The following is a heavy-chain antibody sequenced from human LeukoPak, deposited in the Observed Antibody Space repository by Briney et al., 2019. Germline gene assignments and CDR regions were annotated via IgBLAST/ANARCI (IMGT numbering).Heavy chain of an antibody. CDR3: ARVRVVLRYFDWLLHYFDY. J-gene: IGHJ4*02. D-gene: IGHD3-9*01. CDR2: INTNTGNP. CDR1: GYTFTSYA. V-gene: IGHV7-4-1*02. Sequence: GASVKVSCKASGYTFTSYAMNWVRQAPGQGLEWMGWINTNTGNPTYAQGFTGRFVFSLDTSVSTAYLQISSLKAEDTAVYYCARVRVVLRYFDWLLHYFDYWGQGTLVTVSS.